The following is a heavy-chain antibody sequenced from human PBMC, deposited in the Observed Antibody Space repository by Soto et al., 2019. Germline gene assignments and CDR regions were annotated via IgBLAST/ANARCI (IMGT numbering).Heavy chain of an antibody. Sequence: QVQLVESGGGVVQPGRSLRLSCAASGFTFSSYAMHWVRQAPGEGLEWVAVISYDGSNKYYADSVKGRFTISRDNSKTTLYLQMNCLRAEDTAVYYCARASDRIFDACAIWGQGTMFTVSS. D-gene: IGHD3-9*01. CDR3: ARASDRIFDACAI. CDR1: GFTFSSYA. J-gene: IGHJ3*02. V-gene: IGHV3-30-3*01. CDR2: ISYDGSNK.